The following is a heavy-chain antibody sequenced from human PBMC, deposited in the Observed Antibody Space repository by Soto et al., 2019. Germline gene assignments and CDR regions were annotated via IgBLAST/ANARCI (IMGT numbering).Heavy chain of an antibody. CDR3: AIQSIAVERHDALDI. D-gene: IGHD6-19*01. J-gene: IGHJ3*02. V-gene: IGHV3-48*01. CDR1: GFTFSSYS. CDR2: ISSSSSTI. Sequence: PGGSLRLSCAASGFTFSSYSMNWVRQAPGKGLEWVSYISSSSSTIYYADSVKGRFTISRDNAKNSLYLQMNSLRAEDTAVYYCAIQSIAVERHDALDIWGQWTMVTVSS.